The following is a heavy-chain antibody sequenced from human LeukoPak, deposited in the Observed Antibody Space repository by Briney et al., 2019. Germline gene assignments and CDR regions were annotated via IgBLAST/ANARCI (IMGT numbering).Heavy chain of an antibody. CDR3: ARDGVLVTLDAFDI. J-gene: IGHJ3*02. CDR1: GGSISSYY. V-gene: IGHV4-4*07. D-gene: IGHD3-9*01. Sequence: SETLSLTCTVSGGSISSYYWSWIRQPAGKGLEWIGRIYTSGSTNYNPSLKSRVTMSVDTSKNQFSLKLSSVTAAGTAVYYCARDGVLVTLDAFDIWGHGTMVTVSS. CDR2: IYTSGST.